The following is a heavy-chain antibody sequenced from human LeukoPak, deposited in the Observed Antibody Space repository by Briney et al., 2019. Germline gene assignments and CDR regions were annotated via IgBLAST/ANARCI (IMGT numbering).Heavy chain of an antibody. V-gene: IGHV1-24*01. Sequence: ASVKVSYKVSGYTLIELSMHWVRQAPGKGLEWLGGFDPEDGETIYAQKFQGRVTMTEDTSTDTAYMELSSLRSEDTAVYYCATGLVALLRWAFDIWGQGTMVTVSS. CDR3: ATGLVALLRWAFDI. CDR1: GYTLIELS. J-gene: IGHJ3*02. CDR2: FDPEDGET. D-gene: IGHD3-9*01.